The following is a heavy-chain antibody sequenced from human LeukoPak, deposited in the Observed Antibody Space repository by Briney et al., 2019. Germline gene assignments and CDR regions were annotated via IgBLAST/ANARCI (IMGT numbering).Heavy chain of an antibody. V-gene: IGHV3-48*01. CDR2: ISSRSRTI. CDR3: ARVVLRSGWYYYYYYYYMDV. CDR1: GFTFSSYS. D-gene: IGHD6-19*01. Sequence: GGSLRLSCAASGFTFSSYSMNWVRQAPGKGLEWVSYISSRSRTIYYADSVKGRFTISRDNAKNSLYLQINSLRAEDTAVYYCARVVLRSGWYYYYYYYYMDVWGKGTTVTVSS. J-gene: IGHJ6*03.